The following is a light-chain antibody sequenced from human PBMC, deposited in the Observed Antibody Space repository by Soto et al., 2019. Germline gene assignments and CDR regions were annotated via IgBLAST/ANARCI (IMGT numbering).Light chain of an antibody. CDR1: QSVSSTY. J-gene: IGKJ3*01. CDR2: GAS. Sequence: EIVLTQSPGTLSLSPGERATLSCRASQSVSSTYLAWYQQKPGQAPRLLIYGASNRATGIPDRFSGRGSGTDFTLTINILEPEDFAVYYCQQYGSAPFTFGPGTKVDIK. CDR3: QQYGSAPFT. V-gene: IGKV3-20*01.